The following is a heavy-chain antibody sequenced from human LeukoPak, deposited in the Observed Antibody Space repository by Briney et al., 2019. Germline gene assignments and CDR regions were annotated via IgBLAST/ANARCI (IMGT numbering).Heavy chain of an antibody. J-gene: IGHJ4*02. Sequence: GGSLRLSCAASGFTFSSYAMHWVRQAPGKGLEWVAVISYDGSNKYYADSVKGRFTISRDNSKNTLYLQMNSLRAEDTAVYYFXXXXXXXXDENYFDYWGQGTLVTVSS. V-gene: IGHV3-30-3*01. D-gene: IGHD3-3*01. CDR2: ISYDGSNK. CDR1: GFTFSSYA. CDR3: XXXXXXXXDENYFDY.